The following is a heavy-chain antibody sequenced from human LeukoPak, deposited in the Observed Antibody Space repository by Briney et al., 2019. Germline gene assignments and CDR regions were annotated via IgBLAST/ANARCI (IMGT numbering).Heavy chain of an antibody. V-gene: IGHV3-30*18. CDR1: GFTFSSYG. CDR2: ISYDGSNK. CDR3: AKDIGYSYGYYYYGMDV. D-gene: IGHD5-18*01. Sequence: GGSLRLSCAASGFTFSSYGMHWVRQAPGKGLEWVAVISYDGSNKYYADSVKGRFTISRDNSKNTLYLQMNSLRAEDTAVYYCAKDIGYSYGYYYYGMDVWGQGTTVTVSS. J-gene: IGHJ6*02.